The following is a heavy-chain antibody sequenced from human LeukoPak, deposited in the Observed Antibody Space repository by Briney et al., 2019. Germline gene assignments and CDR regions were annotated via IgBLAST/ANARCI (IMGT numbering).Heavy chain of an antibody. J-gene: IGHJ6*03. V-gene: IGHV1-8*03. Sequence: SVKVSCKASGYTFTSYDIKWVLQATGQRLEWRGWMKPNSGNTGYAQKFPGRVTITRNTSISTAYTGLSSLRSEDTAVYYCSSGYYYTDVWGKGTPVTVSS. D-gene: IGHD1-1*01. CDR1: GYTFTSYD. CDR2: MKPNSGNT. CDR3: SSGYYYTDV.